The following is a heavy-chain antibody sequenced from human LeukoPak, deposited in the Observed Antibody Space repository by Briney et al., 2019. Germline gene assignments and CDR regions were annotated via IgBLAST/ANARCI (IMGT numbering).Heavy chain of an antibody. Sequence: GASVKVSCKASGYTFTGYYMHWVRQAPAQGLEWMGWINPNSDGTNYAQKFQGRVTMTRDTSISTAYMELSRLRSDDTAVYYCARDERRRYYDSSGYSHLDDYWGQGTLVTVSS. CDR2: INPNSDGT. CDR3: ARDERRRYYDSSGYSHLDDY. J-gene: IGHJ4*02. CDR1: GYTFTGYY. D-gene: IGHD3-22*01. V-gene: IGHV1-2*02.